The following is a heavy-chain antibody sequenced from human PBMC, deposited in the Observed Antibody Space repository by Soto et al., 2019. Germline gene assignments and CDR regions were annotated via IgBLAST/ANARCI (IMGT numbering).Heavy chain of an antibody. CDR1: GFTFSSYS. CDR3: ARSRDFYWFDP. Sequence: EVQLAESGGGLVKPGGSLRLSCAASGFTFSSYSMTWVRQAPGRGLEWVSSISTSTSYIYYADSVKGRFTISRDNAKNSLYLQMNSLRAEDTAVYYCARSRDFYWFDPWGQGTLVTVSS. D-gene: IGHD3-9*01. V-gene: IGHV3-21*01. J-gene: IGHJ5*02. CDR2: ISTSTSYI.